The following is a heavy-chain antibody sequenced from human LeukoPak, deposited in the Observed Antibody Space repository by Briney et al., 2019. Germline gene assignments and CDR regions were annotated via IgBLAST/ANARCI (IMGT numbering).Heavy chain of an antibody. J-gene: IGHJ4*02. Sequence: PSETLSLTCTGSGGPISSYYWSWIRQPAGKGLEWIGRIYSSGNTNYNPSLKSRVTISVDTSKNQFSLNLNSVTAADTAVYYCTRYRYSLSNWSPGTLVTVAS. V-gene: IGHV4-4*07. CDR3: TRYRYSLSN. CDR1: GGPISSYY. CDR2: IYSSGNT. D-gene: IGHD6-13*01.